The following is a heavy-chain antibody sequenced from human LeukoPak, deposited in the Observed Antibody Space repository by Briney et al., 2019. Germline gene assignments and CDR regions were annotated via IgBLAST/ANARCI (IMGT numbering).Heavy chain of an antibody. V-gene: IGHV3-33*01. CDR1: GFTFSSYG. CDR3: ARGGRYYDFWSGPYYFDY. CDR2: IWYDGSNK. Sequence: GGSLRHSCAASGFTFSSYGMHWVRQAPGKGLEWVAVIWYDGSNKYYADSVKGRFTISRDNSKNTLYLQMNSLRAEDTAVYYCARGGRYYDFWSGPYYFDYWGQGTLVTVSS. J-gene: IGHJ4*02. D-gene: IGHD3-3*01.